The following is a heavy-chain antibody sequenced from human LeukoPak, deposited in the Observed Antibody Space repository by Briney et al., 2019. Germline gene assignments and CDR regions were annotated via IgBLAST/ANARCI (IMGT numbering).Heavy chain of an antibody. J-gene: IGHJ4*02. Sequence: PSETLSLTCTVSGGSISGYYWSWIRQPPGKGLEWIGYIYYSGSPNYTPSLKSRVTISVDTSKNQFSLKLSSVTAADTAVYYCASSIAAAGTAGYWGQGTLVTVSS. CDR3: ASSIAAAGTAGY. CDR2: IYYSGSP. V-gene: IGHV4-59*08. CDR1: GGSISGYY. D-gene: IGHD6-13*01.